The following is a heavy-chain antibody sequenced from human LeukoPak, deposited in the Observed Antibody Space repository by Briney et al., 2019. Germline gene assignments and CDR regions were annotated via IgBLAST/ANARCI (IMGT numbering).Heavy chain of an antibody. Sequence: GGSLGLSCAASGFTVSSNYMSWVRQAPGKGLEWVSVIYSGGSTYYADSVKGRFTISRDNSKNTLYLQMNSLRAEDTAVYYCAREARIAAAGTYYYYGMDVWGQGTTVTVSS. CDR1: GFTVSSNY. J-gene: IGHJ6*02. D-gene: IGHD6-13*01. V-gene: IGHV3-53*01. CDR3: AREARIAAAGTYYYYGMDV. CDR2: IYSGGST.